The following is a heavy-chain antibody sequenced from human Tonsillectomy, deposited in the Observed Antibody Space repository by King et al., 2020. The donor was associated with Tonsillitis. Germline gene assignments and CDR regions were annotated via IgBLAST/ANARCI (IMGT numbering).Heavy chain of an antibody. CDR3: ARVSGSTWYQCSDW. J-gene: IGHJ4*02. D-gene: IGHD6-13*01. V-gene: IGHV1-18*04. Sequence: QLVQSGAEVKKPGASVKVSCKASGYTFTSYDINWVRQAPGQGLEWMGRISGDSDKTNYAKKFQGRVTMTIDTSTNTAYMELRSLRSDDTAVYFCARVSGSTWYQCSDWWGQGTLVTVSS. CDR2: ISGDSDKT. CDR1: GYTFTSYD.